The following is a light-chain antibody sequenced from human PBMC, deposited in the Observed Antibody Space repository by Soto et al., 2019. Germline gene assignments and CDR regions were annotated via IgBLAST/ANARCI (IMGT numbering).Light chain of an antibody. V-gene: IGKV3-15*01. Sequence: EIVMTQSPATLSVSPGERATLSCRASQSVSSNLAWYQQKPGQAPRLLIYGASTRATGIPARFSGSGSGTEFPLTISSLQSEDFAVYYCQQYNNWTQTFGQGTKLEIK. CDR3: QQYNNWTQT. CDR2: GAS. CDR1: QSVSSN. J-gene: IGKJ2*01.